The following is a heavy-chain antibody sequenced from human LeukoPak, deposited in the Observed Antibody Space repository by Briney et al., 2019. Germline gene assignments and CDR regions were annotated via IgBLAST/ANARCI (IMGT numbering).Heavy chain of an antibody. CDR1: GFTFSSYS. CDR2: ISSSSSYI. V-gene: IGHV3-21*04. Sequence: GGSLRLSCAASGFTFSSYSMNWVRQAPGKGLEWVSSISSSSSYIYYADSVKGRFTISRDNAKNSLYLQMNSLRAEDTAVYYCARGYGDYDSTADAFDIWGQGTMVTVSS. CDR3: ARGYGDYDSTADAFDI. J-gene: IGHJ3*02. D-gene: IGHD4-17*01.